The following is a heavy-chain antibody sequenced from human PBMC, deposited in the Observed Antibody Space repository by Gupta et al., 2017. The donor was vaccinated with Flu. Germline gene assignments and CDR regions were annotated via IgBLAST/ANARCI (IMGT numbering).Heavy chain of an antibody. CDR2: ITTSGDGT. CDR3: AKTMWGYSSGRDPFDY. V-gene: IGHV3-23*01. D-gene: IGHD6-19*01. CDR1: GFPFTNYA. Sequence: QLLESGGGLVPPRGSLRLSCAASGFPFTNYAMSWVRQAPGKGLECVSAITTSGDGTNYADSVKGRFIISRDNSKDTLYLQMNSLRAEDTAVYYCAKTMWGYSSGRDPFDYWGQGTVVTVSS. J-gene: IGHJ4*02.